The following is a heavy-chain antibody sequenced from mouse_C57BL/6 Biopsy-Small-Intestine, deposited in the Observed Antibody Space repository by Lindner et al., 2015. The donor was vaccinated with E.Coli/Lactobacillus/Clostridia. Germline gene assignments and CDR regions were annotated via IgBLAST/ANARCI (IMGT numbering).Heavy chain of an antibody. Sequence: VQLQESGAELARPGASVKLSCKASGYTFTSYGISWVKQRTGQGLEWIGEIYPRSGNTYYNEKFKGKATLTADKSSSTAYMELRSLTSEDSAAYFCAIYDGYLSYWYFDVWGTGTTVTVSS. V-gene: IGHV1-81*01. CDR1: GYTFTSYG. CDR2: IYPRSGNT. CDR3: AIYDGYLSYWYFDV. D-gene: IGHD2-3*01. J-gene: IGHJ1*03.